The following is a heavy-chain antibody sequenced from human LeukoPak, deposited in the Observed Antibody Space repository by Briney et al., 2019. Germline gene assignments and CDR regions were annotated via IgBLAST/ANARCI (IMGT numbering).Heavy chain of an antibody. Sequence: SQTLSLTCTVSGGSISSDDYYWSWIRQPPGKGLEWIGYIYYSGSTYYNPALKSRLTISVDTSKNQFSLKLDSVTAADTAVYYCAREVDYSKNEEDYWGQGTLVTVSS. J-gene: IGHJ4*02. CDR1: GGSISSDDYY. CDR2: IYYSGST. V-gene: IGHV4-30-4*08. CDR3: AREVDYSKNEEDY. D-gene: IGHD4-11*01.